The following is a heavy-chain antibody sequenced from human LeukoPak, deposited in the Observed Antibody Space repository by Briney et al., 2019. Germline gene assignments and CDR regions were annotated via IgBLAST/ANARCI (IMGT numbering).Heavy chain of an antibody. CDR1: GYTFTSYD. V-gene: IGHV1-8*01. CDR3: VRGGSSSGYDY. CDR2: MNPNSGNT. J-gene: IGHJ4*02. D-gene: IGHD3-22*01. Sequence: ASVKVSCKASGYTFTSYDINWVRQATGQGLEWMGWMNPNSGNTGYAQKFQGRVTMTRNISISTAYMELSSLRSDDTAVYYCVRGGSSSGYDYWGQGTLVTVSS.